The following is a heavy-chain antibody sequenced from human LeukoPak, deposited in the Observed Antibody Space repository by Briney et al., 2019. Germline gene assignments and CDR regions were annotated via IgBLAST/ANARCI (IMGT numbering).Heavy chain of an antibody. CDR1: GFTFSSYG. J-gene: IGHJ4*02. Sequence: PGGSLRLSCAASGFTFSSYGMSWVRQAPGKGLEWISSISGRGNTGDYVDSVKGRFTISRDNSKNTLYLQMNSLRGDDTAIYYCAKAPFGAAQYYFDYWGQGTLVPVSS. CDR3: AKAPFGAAQYYFDY. V-gene: IGHV3-23*01. CDR2: ISGRGNTG. D-gene: IGHD3-3*01.